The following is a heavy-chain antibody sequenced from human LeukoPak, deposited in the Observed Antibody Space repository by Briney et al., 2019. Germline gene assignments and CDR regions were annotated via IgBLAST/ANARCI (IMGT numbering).Heavy chain of an antibody. CDR1: GGSISSGSYY. CDR2: IYTSGST. J-gene: IGHJ3*02. D-gene: IGHD2-21*02. Sequence: KSSQTLSLTCTVSGGSISSGSYYWSWIRQPAGKGLEWIGRIYTSGSTNYNPSLKSRVTISVGTSKNQFSLKLSSVTAADTAVYYCARDGDWWGAFDIWGQGTMVTVSS. V-gene: IGHV4-61*02. CDR3: ARDGDWWGAFDI.